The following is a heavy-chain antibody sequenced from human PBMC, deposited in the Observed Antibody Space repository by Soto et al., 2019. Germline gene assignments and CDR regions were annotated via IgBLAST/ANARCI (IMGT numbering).Heavy chain of an antibody. CDR1: GGSFSGYY. J-gene: IGHJ4*02. V-gene: IGHV4-34*01. CDR2: INHSGST. D-gene: IGHD1-1*01. CDR3: ASNGTTLLAY. Sequence: QVQLQQWGAGLLKPSETLSLTCAVYGGSFSGYYWSWIRQPPGKGLEWIGEINHSGSTNYNPSLKSRVTISVDTSKKQSSLRLSSVTAADTAVYYCASNGTTLLAYWGQGTLVTVSS.